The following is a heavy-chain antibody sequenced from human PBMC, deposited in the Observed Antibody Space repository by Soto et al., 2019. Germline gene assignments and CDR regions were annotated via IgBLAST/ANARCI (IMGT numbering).Heavy chain of an antibody. J-gene: IGHJ2*01. CDR3: ARGGSPSWYFDL. CDR2: INAGNGNT. Sequence: ASVKVSCKASGYTFTSYAMHWVRQAPGQRLEWMGWINAGNGNTKYSQKFQGRVTITRDTSASTAYMELSSLRSEDTAVYYCARGGSPSWYFDLWGPDTLVTVSS. CDR1: GYTFTSYA. V-gene: IGHV1-3*01. D-gene: IGHD1-26*01.